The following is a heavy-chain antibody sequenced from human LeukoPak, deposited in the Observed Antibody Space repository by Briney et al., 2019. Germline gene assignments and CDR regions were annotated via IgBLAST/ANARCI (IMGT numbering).Heavy chain of an antibody. CDR1: GGSISSYY. D-gene: IGHD3-10*01. J-gene: IGHJ4*02. Sequence: SETLSLTCTVSGGSISSYYWSWIRQPPGKGLEWIGCMYHSGDTYYNPSLKSRVNISLDTSKNQFSLILSSVTAADTAIYYCAKITLLWLGEHWGQGTLVTVSS. V-gene: IGHV4-59*04. CDR3: AKITLLWLGEH. CDR2: MYHSGDT.